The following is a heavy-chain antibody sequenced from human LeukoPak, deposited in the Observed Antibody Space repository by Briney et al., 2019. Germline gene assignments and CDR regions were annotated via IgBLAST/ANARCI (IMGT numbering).Heavy chain of an antibody. V-gene: IGHV4-59*01. CDR1: GGSISNYY. J-gene: IGHJ5*02. Sequence: SETLSLTCTVSGGSISNYYWSWIRQPPGKGLEWIGYIYYSGTTNYNPSLKSRVTISVDTSKNQFSLKLSSVTAADTAVYYCARERSMVRGVSWFDPWGQGTLVTVSS. CDR2: IYYSGTT. D-gene: IGHD3-10*01. CDR3: ARERSMVRGVSWFDP.